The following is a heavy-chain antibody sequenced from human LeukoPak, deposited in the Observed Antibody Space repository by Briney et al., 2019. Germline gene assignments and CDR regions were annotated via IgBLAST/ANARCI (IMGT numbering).Heavy chain of an antibody. J-gene: IGHJ4*02. V-gene: IGHV4-59*01. CDR2: IYYSGST. CDR1: GGPISSYY. Sequence: SETLSLTCTVSGGPISSYYWSWIRQPPGKGLEGIGYIYYSGSTNYNPSFKSRVTISVDTSKNQFSLKLSSVTAADTAVYYCARSYLWFGNTKTYYFDYWGQGTLVTVSS. CDR3: ARSYLWFGNTKTYYFDY. D-gene: IGHD3-10*01.